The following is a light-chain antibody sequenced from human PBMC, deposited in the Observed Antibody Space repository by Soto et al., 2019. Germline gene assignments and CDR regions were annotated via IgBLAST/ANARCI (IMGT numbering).Light chain of an antibody. V-gene: IGKV3-20*01. CDR2: GVS. CDR1: QSVSSSY. Sequence: EIVLTQSPGTLSLSPGERATLSCRASQSVSSSYLAWYRQKPGQAPRLLIYGVSSRATGIPDRFSGSGSGRDFTLTISRLEPEDFAVYFCQQYGTSPWTFGQGTKVEIK. CDR3: QQYGTSPWT. J-gene: IGKJ1*01.